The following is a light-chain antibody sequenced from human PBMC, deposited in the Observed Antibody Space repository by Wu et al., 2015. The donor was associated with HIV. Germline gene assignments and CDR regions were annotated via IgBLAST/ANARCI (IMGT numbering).Light chain of an antibody. CDR1: QSVSSSY. V-gene: IGKV3-20*01. CDR2: GAS. J-gene: IGKJ2*04. CDR3: QQYGSSLSWS. Sequence: EVVLTQSPGTLSLSPGERATLSCRASQSVSSSYLAWYQQKPGQAPRLLIYGASSRATGIPDRFSGSGFGTDFTLTISRLEPEDFAVYYCQQYGSSLSWSFGQGTKLEI.